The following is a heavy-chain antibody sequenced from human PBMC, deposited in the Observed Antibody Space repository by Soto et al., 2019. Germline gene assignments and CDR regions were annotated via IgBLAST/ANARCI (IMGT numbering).Heavy chain of an antibody. CDR2: INGANGNT. V-gene: IGHV1-3*01. D-gene: IGHD2-15*01. Sequence: ASVKVSCKASGYTFTSFGIHWVRQAPGQRPEWMGRINGANGNTKYSEKFQGRVSITGYTSASTAYMELSALRSEDTAIYYCARGYCSGAVCYPGFFQHWGQGSLVTVSS. CDR1: GYTFTSFG. J-gene: IGHJ1*01. CDR3: ARGYCSGAVCYPGFFQH.